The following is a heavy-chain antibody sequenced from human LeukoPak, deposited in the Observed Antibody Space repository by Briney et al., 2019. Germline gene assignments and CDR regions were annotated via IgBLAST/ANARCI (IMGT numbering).Heavy chain of an antibody. D-gene: IGHD3-22*01. Sequence: GASLSLSCAASGFTFSSYAMSWVRQAPGKGLEWVSAISGSGGSTYYADSVKGRFTISRDNSKDTLYLQMNSLRAEDTAVYYCAKDLGGYYYDSSGTFDYWGQGTLVTVSS. CDR2: ISGSGGST. CDR1: GFTFSSYA. V-gene: IGHV3-23*01. CDR3: AKDLGGYYYDSSGTFDY. J-gene: IGHJ4*02.